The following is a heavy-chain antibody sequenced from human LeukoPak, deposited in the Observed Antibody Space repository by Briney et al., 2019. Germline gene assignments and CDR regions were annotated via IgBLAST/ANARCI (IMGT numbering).Heavy chain of an antibody. CDR3: ASLLTPYHGSGGGGMDV. V-gene: IGHV3-74*01. D-gene: IGHD3-10*01. CDR2: ISGDGSLT. CDR1: GFTFSTHW. J-gene: IGHJ6*02. Sequence: AGGSLRLSCAASGFTFSTHWMYWVRQAPGKEFVWVSRISGDGSLTSYADSVSGRFTISRDKAKETLYLQMPSLRVEDTAVYSCASLLTPYHGSGGGGMDVWGQGTTVTVSS.